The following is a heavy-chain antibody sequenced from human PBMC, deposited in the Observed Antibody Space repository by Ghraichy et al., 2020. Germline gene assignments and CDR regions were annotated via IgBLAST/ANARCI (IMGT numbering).Heavy chain of an antibody. CDR2: VNGNGDDT. CDR1: GFTFSRHA. CDR3: AKDPLGYCSSTSCSRFDF. Sequence: GGSLRLSCAASGFTFSRHALNWVRQAPGKGLEWVSAVNGNGDDTYYADSVKGRFTISRDNSKNILYLQMNSLRPEDTAVYYCAKDPLGYCSSTSCSRFDFWGQGTLVTVSS. J-gene: IGHJ4*02. D-gene: IGHD2-2*01. V-gene: IGHV3-23*01.